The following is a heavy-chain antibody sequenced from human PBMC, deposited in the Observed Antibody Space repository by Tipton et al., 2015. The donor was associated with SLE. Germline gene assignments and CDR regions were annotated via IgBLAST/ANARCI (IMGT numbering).Heavy chain of an antibody. CDR1: GFIFDDYA. CDR3: AKSPLKSLYYHFYMDV. V-gene: IGHV3-9*01. J-gene: IGHJ6*03. Sequence: SLRLSCAASGFIFDDYAMHWVRQAPGKGLEWVAGLSWKSGTIGYADSVQGRFTISRDDAKKSLYLQMNSLTTEDTALYYCAKSPLKSLYYHFYMDVWGKGTTVTVSS. CDR2: LSWKSGTI.